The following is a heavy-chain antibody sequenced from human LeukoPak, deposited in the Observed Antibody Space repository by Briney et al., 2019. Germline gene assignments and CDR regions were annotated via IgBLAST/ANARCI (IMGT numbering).Heavy chain of an antibody. CDR1: AYTFMIYG. CDR3: ATGPHIPGTAADY. CDR2: SSTYNGNT. J-gene: IGHJ4*02. D-gene: IGHD1-7*01. Sequence: GAGGNVSCKASAYTFMIYGINWVRHAPGPGHELMGWSSTYNGNTNYAQNLLARVTTTTETSTSTAYMELRSLRSDDTAVYYCATGPHIPGTAADYWGQGTMVTVSS. V-gene: IGHV1-18*01.